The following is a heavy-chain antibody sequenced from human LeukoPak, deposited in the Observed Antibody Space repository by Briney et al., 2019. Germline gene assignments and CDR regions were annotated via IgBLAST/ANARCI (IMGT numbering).Heavy chain of an antibody. CDR2: IYSGGST. CDR3: ARTPYSSGWYVY. D-gene: IGHD6-19*01. V-gene: IGHV3-66*02. J-gene: IGHJ4*02. CDR1: GFPFSSYS. Sequence: GGSLRLSCVGSGFPFSSYSMNWVRQAPGKGLEWVSVIYSGGSTYYADSVKGRFTISRDNSKNTLYLQMNSLRAEDTAVYYCARTPYSSGWYVYWGQGTLVTVSS.